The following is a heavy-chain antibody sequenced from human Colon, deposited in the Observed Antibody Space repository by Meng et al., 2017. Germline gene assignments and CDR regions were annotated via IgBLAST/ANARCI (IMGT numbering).Heavy chain of an antibody. V-gene: IGHV4-30-4*01. J-gene: IGHJ5*02. CDR1: GGSISSGDYY. CDR3: ARDRKHYGERGWFDP. CDR2: IYYSGST. Sequence: QVELQESGPGLGQPSQTPSLTCTGSGGSISSGDYYWSWIRQPPGKGLEWIGYIYYSGSTYSNASLKSRVTISIDRSKNQFSLKLSSVTAADTAVYYCARDRKHYGERGWFDPWGQGTLVTVSS. D-gene: IGHD4-17*01.